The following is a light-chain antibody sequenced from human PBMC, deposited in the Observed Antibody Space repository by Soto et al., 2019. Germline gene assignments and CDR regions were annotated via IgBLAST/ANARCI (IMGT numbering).Light chain of an antibody. CDR3: GTWDTSLSSVV. V-gene: IGLV1-51*01. CDR1: SSNIGSNY. Sequence: QSVLTQSPSVSAAPGQKVTISCSGSSSNIGSNYVNWYQHLPGTAPKLLIYDNNERPSGIPDRLSGSKSGTSATLDITGLQTGDEADYYCGTWDTSLSSVVFGGGTKLTVL. CDR2: DNN. J-gene: IGLJ2*01.